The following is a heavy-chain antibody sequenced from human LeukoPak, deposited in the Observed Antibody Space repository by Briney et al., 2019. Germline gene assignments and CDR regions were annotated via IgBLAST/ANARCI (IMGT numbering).Heavy chain of an antibody. Sequence: SETLSLTCTVSGGSISSYFWSWIRQPAGKGLEWIGRIYISVTTTYSPSLKSRVSMSVDTSKNQISLKLSSVTAADTAVYYCARTTSNFNYYMDVWGKGTTVTVSS. CDR2: IYISVTT. CDR1: GGSISSYF. V-gene: IGHV4-4*07. CDR3: ARTTSNFNYYMDV. D-gene: IGHD1-26*01. J-gene: IGHJ6*03.